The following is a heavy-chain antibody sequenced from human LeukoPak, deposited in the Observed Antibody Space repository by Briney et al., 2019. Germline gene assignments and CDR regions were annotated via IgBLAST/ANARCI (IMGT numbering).Heavy chain of an antibody. J-gene: IGHJ3*02. CDR2: MNPNSGNT. Sequence: GASVKVSCKASGYTFTSYDINWVRQATGQGLEWMGWMNPNSGNTGYAQKFQGRVTMTRNTSISTAYMELSSLRSEDTAVYYCARNTGGDVLLWLPLSFDIWGQGTMVTVSS. CDR3: ARNTGGDVLLWLPLSFDI. D-gene: IGHD3-10*01. V-gene: IGHV1-8*01. CDR1: GYTFTSYD.